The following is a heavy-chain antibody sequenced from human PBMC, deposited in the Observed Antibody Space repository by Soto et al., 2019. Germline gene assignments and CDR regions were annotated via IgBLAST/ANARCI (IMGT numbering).Heavy chain of an antibody. CDR3: ARAPDYGGNSYWLYYYYGMDV. CDR1: GGTFSSYA. Sequence: ASVKVSCKASGGTFSSYAIIWVRQAPGQGLEWMGGIIPIFGTANYAQKFQGRVTITADESTSTAYMELSSLRSEDTAVYYCARAPDYGGNSYWLYYYYGMDVWGQGTTVTV. CDR2: IIPIFGTA. V-gene: IGHV1-69*13. D-gene: IGHD2-21*02. J-gene: IGHJ6*02.